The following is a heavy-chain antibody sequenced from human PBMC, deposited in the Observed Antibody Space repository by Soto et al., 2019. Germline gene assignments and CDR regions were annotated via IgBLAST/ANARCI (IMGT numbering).Heavy chain of an antibody. D-gene: IGHD3-3*01. Sequence: QVQLVESGGGVVQPGRSLRLSCTASGFIFSQYVMHWVRQAPGKGLEWVAIISYDATNQYYADSVRGRFTISRDNSNNTVYLQMNRLSAKDTAVYYCAREGVGPYDFWSGYYVHWGQGTLVTVSS. J-gene: IGHJ4*02. CDR3: AREGVGPYDFWSGYYVH. V-gene: IGHV3-30-3*01. CDR2: ISYDATNQ. CDR1: GFIFSQYV.